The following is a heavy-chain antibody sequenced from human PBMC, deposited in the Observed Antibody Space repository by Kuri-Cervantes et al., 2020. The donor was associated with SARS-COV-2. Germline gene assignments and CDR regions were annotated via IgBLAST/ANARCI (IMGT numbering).Heavy chain of an antibody. CDR1: GFNFSRTD. D-gene: IGHD2-8*01. V-gene: IGHV3-30*03. J-gene: IGHJ4*02. CDR2: ISHDGKNK. Sequence: GESLKISCAASGFNFSRTDMHWVRQAPGKGLEWVAVISHDGKNKKCIASGKGRFTISRDNSKNTLYPQMNSLRAEDTAVYYCARDRSGRTNASLRLDYFDYWGQGTLVTVSS. CDR3: ARDRSGRTNASLRLDYFDY.